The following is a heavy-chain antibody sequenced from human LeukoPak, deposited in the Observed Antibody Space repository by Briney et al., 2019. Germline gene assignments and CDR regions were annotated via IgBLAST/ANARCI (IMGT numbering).Heavy chain of an antibody. J-gene: IGHJ4*02. D-gene: IGHD6-19*01. CDR1: GYTFTDYL. Sequence: ASVKVSCKASGYTFTDYLHWVRQAPGQGLEWMGWISAYNGNTNYAQKLQGRVTMTTDTSTSTAYMELRSLRSDDTAVYYCARDCNIAVAALPCGYWGQGTLVTVSS. V-gene: IGHV1-18*01. CDR3: ARDCNIAVAALPCGY. CDR2: ISAYNGNT.